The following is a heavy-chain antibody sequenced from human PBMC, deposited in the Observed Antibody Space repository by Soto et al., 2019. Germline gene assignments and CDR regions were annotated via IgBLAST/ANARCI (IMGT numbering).Heavy chain of an antibody. Sequence: SVKVSCKASGGTFSSYAISWVRQAPGQGLEWMGGIIPIFGTANYAQKFQGRVTITADESTSTAYMELSSLRSEDTAVYYCARRGPHYDFWSGPNWFDPWGQGTLVTVSS. V-gene: IGHV1-69*13. CDR3: ARRGPHYDFWSGPNWFDP. D-gene: IGHD3-3*01. J-gene: IGHJ5*02. CDR1: GGTFSSYA. CDR2: IIPIFGTA.